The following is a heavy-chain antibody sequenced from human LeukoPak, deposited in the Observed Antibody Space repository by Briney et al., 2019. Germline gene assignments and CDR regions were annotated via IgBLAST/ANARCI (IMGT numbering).Heavy chain of an antibody. D-gene: IGHD3-16*01. V-gene: IGHV4-39*01. CDR3: ARRGIWDLQIGNWFDP. J-gene: IGHJ5*02. Sequence: SETRSLTRSISGDSLTTNSYWWGWIRQSPGKGLEWIGSIYSSGNSYYNPSLKTRATISPDTSKNQYSLRLTSVTAADTAIYYCARRGIWDLQIGNWFDPWGQGILVIVSS. CDR1: GDSLTTNSYW. CDR2: IYSSGNS.